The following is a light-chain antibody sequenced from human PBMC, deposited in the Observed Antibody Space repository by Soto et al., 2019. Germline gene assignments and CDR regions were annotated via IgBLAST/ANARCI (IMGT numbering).Light chain of an antibody. J-gene: IGKJ1*01. V-gene: IGKV1-5*01. CDR1: QSVRSW. CDR3: QQYETFSGT. CDR2: DAS. Sequence: DIQMTQSPSTLSASVGDRVTITCRASQSVRSWLAWYQQKPGRAPKFLIYDASALPRGVPSGFSGSGSGTKFTLTIASLQPDDFATYYCQQYETFSGTFGPGTKVDIK.